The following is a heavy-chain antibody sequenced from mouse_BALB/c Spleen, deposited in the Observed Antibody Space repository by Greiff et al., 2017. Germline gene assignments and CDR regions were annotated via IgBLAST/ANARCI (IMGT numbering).Heavy chain of an antibody. Sequence: EVQGVESGGGLVKPGGSLKLSCAASGFTFSDYYMYWVRQTPEKRLEWVATISDGGSYTYYPDSVKGRFTISRDNAKNNLYLQMSSLKSEDTAMYYCARAYDGYYPWFAYWGQGTLVTVSA. J-gene: IGHJ3*01. CDR1: GFTFSDYY. D-gene: IGHD2-3*01. V-gene: IGHV5-4*02. CDR2: ISDGGSYT. CDR3: ARAYDGYYPWFAY.